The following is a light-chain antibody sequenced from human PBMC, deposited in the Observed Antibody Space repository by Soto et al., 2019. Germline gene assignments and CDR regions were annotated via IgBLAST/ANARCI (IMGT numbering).Light chain of an antibody. CDR1: SIDVGDNNY. Sequence: QSALAQPASVSGSPGQSITISCSGSSIDVGDNNYVSWYQHHPGKAPKLIIYEVSNRPSGVSNRFSGSSSDNTASLTISGLLPDDEADYYCSSYTSRSTLVFGTGTKVTGL. CDR3: SSYTSRSTLV. J-gene: IGLJ1*01. V-gene: IGLV2-14*01. CDR2: EVS.